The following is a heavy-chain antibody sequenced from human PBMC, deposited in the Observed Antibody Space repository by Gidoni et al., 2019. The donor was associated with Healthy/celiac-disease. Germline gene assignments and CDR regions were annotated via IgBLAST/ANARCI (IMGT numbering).Heavy chain of an antibody. CDR2: IYPGDSDT. Sequence: EVQLVQSGAEVKKPGESLKISCKGSGYSFTSYWIGWVRQMPGKGLEWMGIIYPGDSDTRYSPSFQGQVTISADKSISTAYLQWSSLKASDTAMYYCARHLTLGRGRVAPPYYGMDVWGQGTTVTVSS. J-gene: IGHJ6*02. CDR1: GYSFTSYW. D-gene: IGHD5-12*01. CDR3: ARHLTLGRGRVAPPYYGMDV. V-gene: IGHV5-51*01.